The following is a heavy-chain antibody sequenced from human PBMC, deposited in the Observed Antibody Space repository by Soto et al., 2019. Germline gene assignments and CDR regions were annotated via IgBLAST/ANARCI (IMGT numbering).Heavy chain of an antibody. CDR2: ISPSGTT. CDR3: ASLSPEVVVGATHPWLDP. CDR1: GGSFSNNY. V-gene: IGHV4-34*01. Sequence: SETLSLTCAVYGGSFSNNYWTWFRQPPGKGLEWIGEISPSGTTKYIPSLKSRGTISVDTSRKQFFLKVTSVSAADTAVYYCASLSPEVVVGATHPWLDPWGQGTLVTVSS. D-gene: IGHD2-15*01. J-gene: IGHJ5*02.